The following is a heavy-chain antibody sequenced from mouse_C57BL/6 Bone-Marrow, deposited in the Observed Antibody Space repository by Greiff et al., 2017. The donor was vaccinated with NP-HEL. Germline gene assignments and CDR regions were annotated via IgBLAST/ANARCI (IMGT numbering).Heavy chain of an antibody. J-gene: IGHJ2*01. CDR1: GFTFSDYG. V-gene: IGHV5-17*01. Sequence: EVHLVESGGGLVKPGGSLKLSCAASGFTFSDYGMHWVRQAPEKGLEWVAYISSGSSTIYYADTVKGRFTISRDNAKNTLFLQMTSLRSEDTAMYYCARRTYYGSSLDYWGQGTTLTVSS. CDR2: ISSGSSTI. CDR3: ARRTYYGSSLDY. D-gene: IGHD1-1*01.